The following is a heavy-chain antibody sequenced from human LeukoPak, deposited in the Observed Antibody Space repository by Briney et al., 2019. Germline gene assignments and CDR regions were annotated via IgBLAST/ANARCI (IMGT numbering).Heavy chain of an antibody. D-gene: IGHD2-2*01. J-gene: IGHJ4*02. V-gene: IGHV3-9*01. CDR2: ISWNSDNI. CDR1: GFTFDDYA. CDR3: VSFYETY. Sequence: GGSLRLSCAASGFTFDDYAMHWVRQAPGKGLEWGSGISWNSDNIGYADSVKGRFTISKDNAKNTVYLQMNNLRAEDTAVYYCVSFYETYWGRGTLVTVSS.